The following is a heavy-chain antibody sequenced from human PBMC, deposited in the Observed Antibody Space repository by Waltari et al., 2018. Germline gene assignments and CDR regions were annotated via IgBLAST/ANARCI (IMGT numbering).Heavy chain of an antibody. CDR1: GFTFSSYG. V-gene: IGHV3-30*02. D-gene: IGHD3-9*01. CDR2: IRYDGSNK. CDR3: AKGLRLVLVDY. Sequence: QVQLVESGGGVVQPGGSLRLSCAASGFTFSSYGMHWVRQAPGKGREWVALIRYDGSNKYYADSVKGRFTISRDNSKNTLYLQMNSLRAEDTAVYYCAKGLRLVLVDYWGQGTLVTVSS. J-gene: IGHJ4*02.